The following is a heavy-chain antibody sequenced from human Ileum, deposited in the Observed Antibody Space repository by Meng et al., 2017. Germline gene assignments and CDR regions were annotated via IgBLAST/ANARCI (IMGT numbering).Heavy chain of an antibody. J-gene: IGHJ4*02. CDR3: ASGSGSLDY. CDR1: GGSVSSNIAA. Sequence: VQLHQSAPGLVKPSQTLSLTCAVSGGSVSSNIAAWNWIWQSPLRGLEWLGRTYYRSNWYSEYAVSVKSRISITPDTSQNQFSLQMTSVTPEDTAVYYCASGSGSLDYWGPGTLVTVSS. D-gene: IGHD3-3*01. V-gene: IGHV6-1*01. CDR2: TYYRSNWYS.